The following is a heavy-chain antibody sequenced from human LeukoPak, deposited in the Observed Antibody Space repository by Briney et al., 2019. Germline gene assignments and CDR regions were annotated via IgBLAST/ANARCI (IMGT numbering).Heavy chain of an antibody. Sequence: SETLSLTCTVSGGSIVSYYWSWIRQPPGKGLEWIGYIYYTGSTNYNPSLKSRVTISVDTSKNQFSLKTSSVTAADTAVYYCARYLAAGYFDLWGRGTLVTVSP. CDR3: ARYLAAGYFDL. CDR1: GGSIVSYY. CDR2: IYYTGST. V-gene: IGHV4-59*08. D-gene: IGHD6-25*01. J-gene: IGHJ2*01.